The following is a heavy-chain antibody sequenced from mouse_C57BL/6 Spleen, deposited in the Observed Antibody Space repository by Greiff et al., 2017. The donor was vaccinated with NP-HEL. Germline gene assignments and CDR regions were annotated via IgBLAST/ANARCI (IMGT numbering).Heavy chain of an antibody. V-gene: IGHV1-26*01. CDR1: GYTFADYY. J-gene: IGHJ2*01. CDR3: AYGYGYFDY. CDR2: INPNNGGT. Sequence: EVKLQQSGPELVKPGASVKISCKASGYTFADYYMNWVKQSHGKSLEWIGDINPNNGGTSYIQKFKGKATLTVDKSSSTAYMELRSLTSEDSAVYYCAYGYGYFDYWGQGTTLTVSS. D-gene: IGHD2-2*01.